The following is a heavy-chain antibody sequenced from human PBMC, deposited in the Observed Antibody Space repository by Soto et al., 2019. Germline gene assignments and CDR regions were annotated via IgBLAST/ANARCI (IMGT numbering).Heavy chain of an antibody. CDR3: ARESTRLGFGGVIARGWFDP. D-gene: IGHD3-16*02. Sequence: PGGSLRLSCAASGFTFSSYAMHWVRQAPGKGLEWVAVISYDGSNKYYADSVKGRFTISRDNSKNTLYLQMNSLRAEDTAVYYCARESTRLGFGGVIARGWFDPWGQRTLVTVSS. CDR1: GFTFSSYA. V-gene: IGHV3-30-3*01. CDR2: ISYDGSNK. J-gene: IGHJ5*02.